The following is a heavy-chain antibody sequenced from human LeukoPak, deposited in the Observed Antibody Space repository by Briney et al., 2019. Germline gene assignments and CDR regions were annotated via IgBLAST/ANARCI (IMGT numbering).Heavy chain of an antibody. CDR3: ASYRFLEWLLDY. J-gene: IGHJ4*02. Sequence: ASVKVSCKASGYTFTGYYMHWARQAPGQGLEWMGWINPNSGGTNYAQKFQGRVTMTRDTSISTAYMELSRLRSDDTAVYYCASYRFLEWLLDYWGQGTLVTVSS. CDR2: INPNSGGT. D-gene: IGHD3-3*01. CDR1: GYTFTGYY. V-gene: IGHV1-2*02.